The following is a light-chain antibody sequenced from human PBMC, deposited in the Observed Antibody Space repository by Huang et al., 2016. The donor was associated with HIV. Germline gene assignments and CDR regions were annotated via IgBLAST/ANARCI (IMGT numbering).Light chain of an antibody. CDR1: QSVLYNSNNKNY. CDR2: WAS. CDR3: QQYYNTPFT. J-gene: IGKJ3*01. Sequence: DIVMTQSPASLAVSLGERATINCKSSQSVLYNSNNKNYLAWYQQKPGQPPKLLIYWASTRESGVPDRFRGSGSGTDFTLTISSLQAEDVAVYFCQQYYNTPFTFGPGTKVDIK. V-gene: IGKV4-1*01.